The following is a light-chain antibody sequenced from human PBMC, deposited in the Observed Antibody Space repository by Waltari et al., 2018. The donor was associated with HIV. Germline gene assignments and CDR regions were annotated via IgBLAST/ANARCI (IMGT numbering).Light chain of an antibody. CDR2: GAS. CDR3: QQYKNWAPGRT. J-gene: IGKJ1*01. Sequence: EIVMTQSPATLSVSPGERATLSCRASQSVNSGLAWYQQKPGQAPRLLIYGASTRAAGIPARFSGSRSGTEFTLTISSLQSEDFAVYYCQQYKNWAPGRTFGQGTKVEIK. CDR1: QSVNSG. V-gene: IGKV3-15*01.